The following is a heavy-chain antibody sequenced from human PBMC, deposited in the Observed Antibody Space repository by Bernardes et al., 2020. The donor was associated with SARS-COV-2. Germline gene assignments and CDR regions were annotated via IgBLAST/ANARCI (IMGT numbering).Heavy chain of an antibody. D-gene: IGHD4-17*01. V-gene: IGHV3-9*01. Sequence: GGSLRLSCAASGFTFVDYAMHWVRQPPGKGLEWVSGINWNSGRIDYADSVKGRFTISRDNAKKSLYLQMNSLRAEDTALYYCARDASRDYGDYDDHGGQGILVTVSS. J-gene: IGHJ4*02. CDR2: INWNSGRI. CDR3: ARDASRDYGDYDDH. CDR1: GFTFVDYA.